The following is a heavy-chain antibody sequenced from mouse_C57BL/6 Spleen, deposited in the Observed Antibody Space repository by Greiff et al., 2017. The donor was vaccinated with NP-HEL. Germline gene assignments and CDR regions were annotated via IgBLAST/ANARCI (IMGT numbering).Heavy chain of an antibody. J-gene: IGHJ2*01. CDR1: GYTFTSYW. Sequence: VQLQQPGAELVKPGASVKLSCKASGYTFTSYWMHWVKQRPGQGLEWIGMIHPNSGSTNYNEKFKSKATLTVDKSSSTAYMQLSSLTSEDSAVYYCARDYGSSYENYFDYWGKGTTLTVSS. D-gene: IGHD1-1*01. CDR2: IHPNSGST. V-gene: IGHV1-64*01. CDR3: ARDYGSSYENYFDY.